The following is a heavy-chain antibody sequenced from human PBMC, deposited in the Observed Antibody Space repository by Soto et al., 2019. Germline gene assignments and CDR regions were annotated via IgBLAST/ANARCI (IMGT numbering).Heavy chain of an antibody. CDR2: IIPIFETA. CDR1: GDTFDIYG. CDR3: ARGGIHFADSSGHAFDS. V-gene: IGHV1-69*06. J-gene: IGHJ4*02. Sequence: QVELVQSGAEVKKPGSSVKVSCKASGDTFDIYGFNWVRQAPGEGLEWMGVIIPIFETADYAQKFQGRVSITADKSTSTAHMELGSLTSEDTAVYYCARGGIHFADSSGHAFDSWGQGTLISVTS. D-gene: IGHD3-22*01.